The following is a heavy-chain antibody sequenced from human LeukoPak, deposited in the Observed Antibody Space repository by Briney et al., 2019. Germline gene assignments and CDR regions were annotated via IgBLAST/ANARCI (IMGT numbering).Heavy chain of an antibody. CDR2: VNPNTGYT. CDR1: GYTFSGYY. V-gene: IGHV1-2*02. J-gene: IGHJ5*02. D-gene: IGHD4-11*01. Sequence: ASVKVSCKASGYTFSGYYIHWVRQAPGQGLRWMGWVNPNTGYTKYAQDYQGRVTMTRDMSVNTAYMDMERLRSDDTAVYYCARAEMPITTGELDLWGQGTLVTVSS. CDR3: ARAEMPITTGELDL.